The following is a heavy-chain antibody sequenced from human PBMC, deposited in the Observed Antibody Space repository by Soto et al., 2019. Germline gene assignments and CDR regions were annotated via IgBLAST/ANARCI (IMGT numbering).Heavy chain of an antibody. J-gene: IGHJ6*02. CDR2: INHSGST. CDR1: GGSFSGYY. D-gene: IGHD3-3*01. Sequence: PSETLSLTCAVYGGSFSGYYWSWIRQPPGKGLEWIGEINHSGSTNYNPSLKSRVTISVDTSKNQFSLKLSSVTAADTAVYYCARGAHYDFWVWGMDVWGQGTTVTVS. V-gene: IGHV4-34*01. CDR3: ARGAHYDFWVWGMDV.